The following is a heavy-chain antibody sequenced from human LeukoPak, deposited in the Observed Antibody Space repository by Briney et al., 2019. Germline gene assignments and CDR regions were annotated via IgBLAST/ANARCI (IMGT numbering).Heavy chain of an antibody. D-gene: IGHD2-2*01. V-gene: IGHV3-11*01. CDR2: ISSSGSTI. J-gene: IGHJ6*02. CDR1: GFTFSDYY. CDR3: AREFETDPAYYVMDV. Sequence: GGSLRLSCAASGFTFSDYYMSWIRQAPGKGLEWVSYISSSGSTIYYADSVKGRFTISRDNAKNSLYLQMNSLRAEDTAVYYCAREFETDPAYYVMDVWGQGTTVTVSS.